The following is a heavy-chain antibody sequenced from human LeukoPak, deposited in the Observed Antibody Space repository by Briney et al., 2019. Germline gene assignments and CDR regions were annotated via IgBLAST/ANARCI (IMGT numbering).Heavy chain of an antibody. CDR2: IGASGST. Sequence: GGSLRLSCRTSGFMFDQYAMSWVRQAPGKGLEWVSGIGASGSTYYSDSVKGRFTISRDNSKNTLFLQIINLRVEDTVVYYCAKDNYYDTSGGFFAYWGQGALVSVSS. CDR3: AKDNYYDTSGGFFAY. D-gene: IGHD3-22*01. J-gene: IGHJ4*02. CDR1: GFMFDQYA. V-gene: IGHV3-23*01.